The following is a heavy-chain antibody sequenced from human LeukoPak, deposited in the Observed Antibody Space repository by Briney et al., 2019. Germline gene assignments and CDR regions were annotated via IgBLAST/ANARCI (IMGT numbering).Heavy chain of an antibody. CDR2: IYTGGRT. V-gene: IGHV3-53*01. Sequence: GGSLRLSCAASGFTVSSTYMSWARQAAGRGLEWVSVIYTGGRTYYADSVKGRFTISRDNSKNTLCLQMNSLRAEDTAVYYCARDNYGGSLDFWGQGTLVTVSS. D-gene: IGHD4-23*01. J-gene: IGHJ4*02. CDR1: GFTVSSTY. CDR3: ARDNYGGSLDF.